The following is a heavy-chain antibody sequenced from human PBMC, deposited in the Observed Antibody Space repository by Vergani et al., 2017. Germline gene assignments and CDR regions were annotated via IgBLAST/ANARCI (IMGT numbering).Heavy chain of an antibody. Sequence: QVQLVQSGAEVKKPGASVKVSCKASGYTFTSYAMHWVRQAPXQRLEWMGWINAGNGNTKYSQKFQGRVTITRDTSASTAYMELSSLRSEDTAVYYCASNGRSTVVTPSHPRHTGYSYMDVWGKGTTVTVSS. CDR1: GYTFTSYA. D-gene: IGHD4-23*01. J-gene: IGHJ6*03. V-gene: IGHV1-3*01. CDR2: INAGNGNT. CDR3: ASNGRSTVVTPSHPRHTGYSYMDV.